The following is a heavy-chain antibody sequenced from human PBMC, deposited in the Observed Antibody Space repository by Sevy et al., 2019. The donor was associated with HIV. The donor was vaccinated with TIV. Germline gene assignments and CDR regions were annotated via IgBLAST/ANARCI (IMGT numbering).Heavy chain of an antibody. V-gene: IGHV3-48*03. CDR1: GFTFSSYE. D-gene: IGHD2-21*02. CDR2: ISSSGSTI. Sequence: GGSLRLSCAASGFTFSSYEMNWVRQAPGKGLEWVSYISSSGSTIYYADSVKGRFTISRDNAKNSLYLQMNSLRAEDMAVYYCARDAVTDFDYWGQGTLVTVSS. CDR3: ARDAVTDFDY. J-gene: IGHJ4*02.